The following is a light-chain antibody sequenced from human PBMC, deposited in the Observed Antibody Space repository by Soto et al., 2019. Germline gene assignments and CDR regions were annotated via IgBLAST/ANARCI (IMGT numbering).Light chain of an antibody. CDR2: AAS. J-gene: IGKJ3*01. CDR1: QSISSY. V-gene: IGKV1-39*01. CDR3: QQGRA. Sequence: DIQMTQSPSSLSASVGDRVTITCRASQSISSYLNWYQQKPGKAPKLLIYAASSLQSGVPSRFSGSGSGTDFTLTISSLQPEDFATYYCQQGRAFGPGTKVDIK.